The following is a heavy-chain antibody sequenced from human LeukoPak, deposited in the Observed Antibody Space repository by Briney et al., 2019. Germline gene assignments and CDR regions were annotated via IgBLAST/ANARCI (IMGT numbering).Heavy chain of an antibody. CDR2: IYHSGST. V-gene: IGHV4-34*01. CDR1: GGSFSGYY. J-gene: IGHJ4*02. CDR3: ARDIVVVPAAIVSYFDY. Sequence: SETLSLTCAVYGGSFSGYYWSWIRQPPGKGLEWIGEIYHSGSTYYNPSLKSRVTISVDTSKNQFSLKPSSVTAADTAVYYCARDIVVVPAAIVSYFDYWGQGTLVTVSS. D-gene: IGHD2-2*02.